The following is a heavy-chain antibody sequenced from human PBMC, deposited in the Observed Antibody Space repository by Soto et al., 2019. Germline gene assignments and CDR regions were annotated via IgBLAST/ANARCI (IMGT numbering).Heavy chain of an antibody. V-gene: IGHV3-30*18. CDR3: VKGTYHHDGGGLDY. D-gene: IGHD3-22*01. J-gene: IGHJ4*02. CDR2: ISYDGSRK. Sequence: QVQLVESGGGVVQPGRSLRLSCAASGFTFSDYGMHWVRQAPGKGLEWVAVISYDGSRKDYADSVKGRFSISGDNSKKTLYLQMNSLRAEDTAVYYCVKGTYHHDGGGLDYWGQGTLVTVSS. CDR1: GFTFSDYG.